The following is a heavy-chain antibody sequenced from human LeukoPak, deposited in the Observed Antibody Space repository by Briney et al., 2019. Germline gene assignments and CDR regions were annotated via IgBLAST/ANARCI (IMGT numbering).Heavy chain of an antibody. CDR3: ARTYYYDSSGYYLYSNDAFDI. CDR1: GFSFDDHT. CDR2: ISSSSSYI. V-gene: IGHV3-21*01. D-gene: IGHD3-22*01. J-gene: IGHJ3*02. Sequence: PGRSLRLSCAASGFSFDDHTMHWVRQAPGKGLEWVSSISSSSSYIYYADSVKGRFTISRDNAKNSLYLQMNSLRAEDTAVYYCARTYYYDSSGYYLYSNDAFDIWGQGTMVTVSS.